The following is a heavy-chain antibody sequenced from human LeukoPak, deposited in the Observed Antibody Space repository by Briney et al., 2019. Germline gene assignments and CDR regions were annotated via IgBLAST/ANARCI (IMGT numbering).Heavy chain of an antibody. CDR2: IYPGDSDP. D-gene: IGHD6-13*01. V-gene: IGHV5-51*01. CDR1: GYTFTTYW. Sequence: GESPKISCKGSGYTFTTYWIGWVRQMPGKGLEWMGIIYPGDSDPRYSPSFQGQVTISADTSISTAYVQWSSLKASDSAMYYCVRHGLGSSWFGFDYWGQGTLVTVSS. CDR3: VRHGLGSSWFGFDY. J-gene: IGHJ4*02.